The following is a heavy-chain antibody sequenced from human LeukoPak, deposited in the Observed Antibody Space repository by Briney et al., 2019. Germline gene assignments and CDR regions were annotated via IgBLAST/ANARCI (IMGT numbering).Heavy chain of an antibody. J-gene: IGHJ4*02. CDR2: IKQDGSEK. CDR1: GFTFSSYM. V-gene: IGHV3-7*01. D-gene: IGHD5-12*01. CDR3: ALAVTKYGGYA. Sequence: GGSLRLSCAASGFTFSSYMMNWVRQAPGKGLEWVANIKQDGSEKYYVDSVKGRFTISRDNAKNSLYLQMNSLRAEDTAVYYCALAVTKYGGYAWGQGTLVTVSS.